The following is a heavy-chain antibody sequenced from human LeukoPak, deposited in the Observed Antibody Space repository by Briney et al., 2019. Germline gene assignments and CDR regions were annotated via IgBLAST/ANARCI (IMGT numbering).Heavy chain of an antibody. V-gene: IGHV3-23*01. CDR3: AKCNLNNCREGFDI. CDR1: GLTFSNYA. Sequence: GGSLRLSCAAAGLTFSNYALSWVRQAPGKGLDWVSSISVDSLTYYLDSVRGRVTISRDNSKSTLYLRMHGLRAEDTALYYCAKCNLNNCREGFDIWGQGTMVTVSS. J-gene: IGHJ3*02. CDR2: ISVDSLT. D-gene: IGHD1-20*01.